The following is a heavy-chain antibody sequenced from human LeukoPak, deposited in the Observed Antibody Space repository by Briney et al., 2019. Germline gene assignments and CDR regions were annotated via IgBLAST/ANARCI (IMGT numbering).Heavy chain of an antibody. CDR2: ISVSSSYI. CDR1: GFTFITYT. J-gene: IGHJ4*02. D-gene: IGHD3-10*02. Sequence: GGSLRLSCAASGFTFITYTMNWVRQAPGKGLEWVSSISVSSSYIYYADSVQGRFTISRDNSKNTLYPQMNSLRAEDTAVYYCARVLGELLPMVFWGQGTLVTVSS. V-gene: IGHV3-21*01. CDR3: ARVLGELLPMVF.